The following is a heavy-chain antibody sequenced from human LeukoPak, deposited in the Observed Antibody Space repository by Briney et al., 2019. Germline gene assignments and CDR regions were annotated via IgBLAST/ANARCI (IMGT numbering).Heavy chain of an antibody. D-gene: IGHD5/OR15-5a*01. Sequence: KTSETLSLTCAVYGGSFSGYYWSWIRQPPGKGLEWIGEINHSGSTNYNPSLKSRVTISVDTSKNQFSLKLSSVTAADTAVYYCAGARVYGFDAFDIWGQGTMVTVSS. V-gene: IGHV4-34*01. CDR3: AGARVYGFDAFDI. CDR1: GGSFSGYY. CDR2: INHSGST. J-gene: IGHJ3*02.